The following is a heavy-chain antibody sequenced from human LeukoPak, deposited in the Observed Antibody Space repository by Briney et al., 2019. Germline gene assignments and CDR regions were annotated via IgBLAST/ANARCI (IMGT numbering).Heavy chain of an antibody. CDR2: IRYDGSNK. V-gene: IGHV3-30*02. Sequence: GGSLRLSCAASGFTFSSYGIHWVRQAPGKGLEWVAFIRYDGSNKYYADSVKGRFSLSRDNSKNTLYLQMNSLRAEDTAVYYCAKDQGDGLHLYYYYYMDAWGKGTTVTVSS. CDR1: GFTFSSYG. D-gene: IGHD5-24*01. J-gene: IGHJ6*03. CDR3: AKDQGDGLHLYYYYYMDA.